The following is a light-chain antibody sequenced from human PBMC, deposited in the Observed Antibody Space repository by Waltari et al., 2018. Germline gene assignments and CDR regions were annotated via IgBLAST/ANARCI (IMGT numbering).Light chain of an antibody. V-gene: IGKV1-39*01. CDR3: QQSYSIPVT. Sequence: DIQMTQSPSSLSASVGDRVTITCRASRSISSYLNWYQQKPGKAPKGLIYAASSLQSGVPARFSGSGSWTDFTLTISSLQPEDFATYYCQQSYSIPVTFGQGTRLEIK. CDR1: RSISSY. CDR2: AAS. J-gene: IGKJ5*01.